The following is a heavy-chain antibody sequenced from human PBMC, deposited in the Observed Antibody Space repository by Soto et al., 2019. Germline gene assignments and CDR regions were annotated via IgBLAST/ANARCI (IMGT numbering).Heavy chain of an antibody. CDR1: GGTFSSYT. V-gene: IGHV1-69*02. J-gene: IGHJ6*03. Sequence: QVQLVQSGAEVKKPGSSVKVSCKASGGTFSSYTISWVRQAPGQGLEWMGRIIPILGIANYAQKFQGRVTITADTSTITAYMERSSLRSEDTAVYYCARAYCSGGRCYSGYYYYYMDVWGKGTTVTVSS. CDR3: ARAYCSGGRCYSGYYYYYMDV. D-gene: IGHD2-15*01. CDR2: IIPILGIA.